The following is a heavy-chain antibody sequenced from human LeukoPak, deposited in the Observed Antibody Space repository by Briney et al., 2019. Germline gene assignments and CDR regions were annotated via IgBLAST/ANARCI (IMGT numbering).Heavy chain of an antibody. J-gene: IGHJ3*02. CDR2: IGTTGDT. D-gene: IGHD3-22*01. Sequence: GGSLGLSCAASGFTFSSYDMHWVRQPTGKGLEWVSGIGTTGDTYYPGSVKGRFTISRENAKNALYLQMNSLRAGNTAVYYCARGLYYYDSSGYYGDTFDIWGQGTMVIVSS. CDR3: ARGLYYYDSSGYYGDTFDI. V-gene: IGHV3-13*04. CDR1: GFTFSSYD.